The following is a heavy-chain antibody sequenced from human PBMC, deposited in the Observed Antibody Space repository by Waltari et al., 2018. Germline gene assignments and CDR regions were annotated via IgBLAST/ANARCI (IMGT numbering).Heavy chain of an antibody. V-gene: IGHV4-59*01. D-gene: IGHD3-22*01. Sequence: QVQMQESGPGLVKPSETLSLTCTVSGGSISSYYWSWIRQPPGKGLEWIGYIYYSGSTNYNPSLKSRVTISVDTSKNQFSLKLSSVTAADTAVYYCAGFDDSRFPGWFDPWGQGTLVTVSS. J-gene: IGHJ5*02. CDR2: IYYSGST. CDR1: GGSISSYY. CDR3: AGFDDSRFPGWFDP.